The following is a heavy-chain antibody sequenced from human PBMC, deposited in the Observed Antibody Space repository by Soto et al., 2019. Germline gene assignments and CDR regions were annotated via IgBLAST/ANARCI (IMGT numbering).Heavy chain of an antibody. CDR3: ARSSPHSGYYAPCDY. J-gene: IGHJ4*02. CDR1: GGSISSSSYY. Sequence: PSETLSLTCTVSGGSISSSSYYWGWIRQPPGKGLEWIGSIYYSGSTYYNPSLKSRVTISVDTSKNQFSLKLSSVTAADTAVYYCARSSPHSGYYAPCDYWGQGTLVTVSS. CDR2: IYYSGST. D-gene: IGHD3-22*01. V-gene: IGHV4-39*01.